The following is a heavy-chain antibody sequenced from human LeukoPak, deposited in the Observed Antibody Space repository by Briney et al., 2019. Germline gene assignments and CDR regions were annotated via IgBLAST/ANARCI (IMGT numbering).Heavy chain of an antibody. V-gene: IGHV3-21*01. J-gene: IGHJ6*02. CDR1: KITFSSYT. Sequence: GGSLRLSCAASKITFSSYTINWVRQAPGKGLEWVSSISSNGGYIYYAGSVEGRFTISRDDAQSSVHLLMNSLRTEDTAVYYCARDIIFGRGPPVWGQGTTVTVSS. CDR3: ARDIIFGRGPPV. D-gene: IGHD3/OR15-3a*01. CDR2: ISSNGGYI.